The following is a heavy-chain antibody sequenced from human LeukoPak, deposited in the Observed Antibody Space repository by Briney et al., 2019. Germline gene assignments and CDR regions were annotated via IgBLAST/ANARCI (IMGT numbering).Heavy chain of an antibody. J-gene: IGHJ4*02. CDR2: ISSSSSYI. CDR1: GFTFSSYS. V-gene: IGHV3-21*01. CDR3: AKNYYDSSGLFDY. D-gene: IGHD3-22*01. Sequence: PGGSLRLSCAASGFTFSSYSMNWVRQAPGKGLEWVSSISSSSSYIYYADSVKGRFTISRDNAKNSLHLQMNSLRAEDTAVYYCAKNYYDSSGLFDYWGQGTLVIVSS.